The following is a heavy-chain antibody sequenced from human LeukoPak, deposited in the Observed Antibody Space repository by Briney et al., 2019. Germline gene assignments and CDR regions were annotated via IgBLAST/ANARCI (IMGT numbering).Heavy chain of an antibody. V-gene: IGHV4-38-2*02. CDR2: IYPSGTT. D-gene: IGHD3-10*01. J-gene: IGHJ5*02. CDR1: GYSISSGYY. Sequence: SETLSLTCTVSGYSISSGYYWGWIRQPPGKGLEWIGNIYPSGTTYYNPSLKTRVTISVDTSKNQFSLKLSSVTAADTAVYYCARDNAYYGSGRNNWFDPWGQGTLVTVSS. CDR3: ARDNAYYGSGRNNWFDP.